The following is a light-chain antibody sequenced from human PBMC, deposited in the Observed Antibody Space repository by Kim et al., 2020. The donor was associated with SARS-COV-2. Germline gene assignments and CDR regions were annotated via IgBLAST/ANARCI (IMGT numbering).Light chain of an antibody. CDR3: CSYAGSNTLGV. CDR1: SRDGGGYDD. V-gene: IGLV2-11*01. J-gene: IGLJ1*01. CDR2: DVI. Sequence: SGNHSGTGTSRDGGGYDDVSWHQQHPSKALELIMYDVIQRPSGVPDRFCGSKSGNTASLTISGLQAEDEADYYCCSYAGSNTLGVFGTGTKVTVL.